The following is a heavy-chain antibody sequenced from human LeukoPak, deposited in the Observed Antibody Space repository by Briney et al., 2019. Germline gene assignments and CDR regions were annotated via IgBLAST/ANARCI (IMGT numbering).Heavy chain of an antibody. Sequence: PGGSLRLSCAASGFTVSSNYMGWVRQAPGKGLEWVSVIYSGGSTYYADSVKGRFTISRDNAKNTLYLQMNSLRAEDTAVYYCASHRLTRSPLDYWGQGTLVTVSS. V-gene: IGHV3-53*01. CDR2: IYSGGST. D-gene: IGHD4/OR15-4a*01. CDR3: ASHRLTRSPLDY. J-gene: IGHJ4*02. CDR1: GFTVSSNY.